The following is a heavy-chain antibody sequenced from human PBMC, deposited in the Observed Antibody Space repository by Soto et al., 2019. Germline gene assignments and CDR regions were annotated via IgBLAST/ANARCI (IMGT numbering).Heavy chain of an antibody. CDR1: GYTFTSYG. J-gene: IGHJ4*02. V-gene: IGHV1-18*01. D-gene: IGHD3-9*01. CDR2: ISAYNGNT. Sequence: ASLKVPCKASGYTFTSYGISWVRQAPGQGLEWMGWISAYNGNTNYAQKLQGRVTMTTDTSTSTAYMELRSLRSDDTAVYYCARDALRYFDWSTVMCYWGQGTLVTVSS. CDR3: ARDALRYFDWSTVMCY.